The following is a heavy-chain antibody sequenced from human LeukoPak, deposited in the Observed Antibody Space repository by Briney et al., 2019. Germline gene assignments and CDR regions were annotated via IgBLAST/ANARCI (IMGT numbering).Heavy chain of an antibody. Sequence: ASVKVSCKASGYTFTSYGISWVRQAPGQGLEWMGWISAYNGNTNYAQKLQGRVTMTTDTSTSTAFMELRSLRSDDTAVYYCAREYDYVWGSYRPAQGFDYWGQGTLVTVSS. CDR1: GYTFTSYG. J-gene: IGHJ4*02. CDR2: ISAYNGNT. CDR3: AREYDYVWGSYRPAQGFDY. V-gene: IGHV1-18*01. D-gene: IGHD3-16*02.